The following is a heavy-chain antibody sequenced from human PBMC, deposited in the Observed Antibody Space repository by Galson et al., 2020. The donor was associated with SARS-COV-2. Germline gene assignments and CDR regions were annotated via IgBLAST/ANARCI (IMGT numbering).Heavy chain of an antibody. CDR3: ARGGYSSSWYYGRDV. D-gene: IGHD6-13*01. J-gene: IGHJ6*02. Sequence: GESLKISCAASGFTVSSNYMSWVRQAPGKGLEWVSVIYSGGSTYYADSVKGRFTISRDNSKNTLYLQMNSLRAEDTAVYYCARGGYSSSWYYGRDVCGQGTTVTVSS. CDR2: IYSGGST. V-gene: IGHV3-53*01. CDR1: GFTVSSNY.